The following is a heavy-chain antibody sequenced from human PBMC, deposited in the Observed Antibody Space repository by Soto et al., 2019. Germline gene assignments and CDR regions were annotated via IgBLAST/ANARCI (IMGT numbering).Heavy chain of an antibody. J-gene: IGHJ6*02. D-gene: IGHD6-25*01. CDR3: ASDGYQRSMGV. V-gene: IGHV3-21*01. CDR1: GFTFSSYT. CDR2: VSSSSRYI. Sequence: EVQLVESGGGLVKPGGSLRLSCAASGFTFSSYTMNWVRQAPGKGLEWVSSVSSSSRYIYYGDSVKGRFTISRDNAKNSLYLQMNSVRAEDTGVYYCASDGYQRSMGVWGQGTTVTVSS.